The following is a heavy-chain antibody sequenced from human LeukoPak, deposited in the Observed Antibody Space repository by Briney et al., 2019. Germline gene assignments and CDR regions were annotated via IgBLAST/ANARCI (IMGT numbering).Heavy chain of an antibody. D-gene: IGHD3-16*01. J-gene: IGHJ4*02. Sequence: GGSLRLSCAASGFTFSRNYMSGVRQAPGKGLEWVSVIYSGGSTYYADSVKGRFTISRDNSKNTLFLQMDSLRAEDTAVYYCERLGPYSFDYWGQGTLVTVSS. CDR2: IYSGGST. CDR3: ERLGPYSFDY. CDR1: GFTFSRNY. V-gene: IGHV3-53*01.